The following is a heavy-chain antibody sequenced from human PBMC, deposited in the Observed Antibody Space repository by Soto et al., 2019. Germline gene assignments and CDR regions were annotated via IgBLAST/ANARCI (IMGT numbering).Heavy chain of an antibody. CDR1: GFTFSSYA. V-gene: IGHV3-30-3*01. J-gene: IGHJ6*02. CDR3: ARETWGGRPWTTVTTLSYYYYGMDV. Sequence: GGSLRLSCAASGFTFSSYAMHWVRQAPGKGLEWVAVISYDGSNKYYADSVKGRFTISRDNSKNTLYLQMNSLRAEDTAVYYCARETWGGRPWTTVTTLSYYYYGMDVWGQGTTVTVSS. D-gene: IGHD4-17*01. CDR2: ISYDGSNK.